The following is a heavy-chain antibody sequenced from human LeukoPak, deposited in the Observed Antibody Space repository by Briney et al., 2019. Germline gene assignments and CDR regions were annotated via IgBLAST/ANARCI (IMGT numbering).Heavy chain of an antibody. CDR3: ARVIFLSIAAAGNWFDP. V-gene: IGHV4-39*07. Sequence: PSETLSLTCTVSGGSISSSSYYWGWIRQPPGKGLEWIGSIYYSGSTYYNPSLKSRVTISVDTSKDQFSLKLSSVTAADTAVYYCARVIFLSIAAAGNWFDPWGQGTLVTVSS. CDR2: IYYSGST. CDR1: GGSISSSSYY. D-gene: IGHD6-13*01. J-gene: IGHJ5*02.